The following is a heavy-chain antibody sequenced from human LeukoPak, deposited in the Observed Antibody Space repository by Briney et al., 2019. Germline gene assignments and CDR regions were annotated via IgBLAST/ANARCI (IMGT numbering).Heavy chain of an antibody. J-gene: IGHJ4*02. D-gene: IGHD2-2*01. CDR1: GYTFASYG. V-gene: IGHV1-18*04. CDR2: ISAYNGNT. CDR3: AGIYCSSTSCYAVDY. Sequence: ASVKVSCKASGYTFASYGISWVRQAAGQGLEWMGWISAYNGNTNYAQKLQGRVTMTTDTSTSTAYMELRSLRSDDTAVYYCAGIYCSSTSCYAVDYWGQGTLVTVSS.